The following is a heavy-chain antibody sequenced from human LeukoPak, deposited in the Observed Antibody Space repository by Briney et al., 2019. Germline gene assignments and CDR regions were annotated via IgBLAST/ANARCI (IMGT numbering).Heavy chain of an antibody. D-gene: IGHD3-10*01. V-gene: IGHV3-23*01. Sequence: GGSLRLSCAASGFTFSSYAMNWVRQAPGKGLEWVSIISGSGDNTYYTDSVKGRFTISRDNSKNTLFLQMNSLRAEDTAVYYCARDSPGSTGDSFDYWGQGTLVTVSS. CDR3: ARDSPGSTGDSFDY. CDR1: GFTFSSYA. J-gene: IGHJ4*02. CDR2: ISGSGDNT.